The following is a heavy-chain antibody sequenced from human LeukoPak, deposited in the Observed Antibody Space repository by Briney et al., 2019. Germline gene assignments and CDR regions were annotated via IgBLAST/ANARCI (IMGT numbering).Heavy chain of an antibody. J-gene: IGHJ4*02. CDR1: GFTFSSYA. V-gene: IGHV3-74*01. Sequence: HTGGSLRLSCAASGFTFSSYAMHWVRQAPGKGLVWVSCINTDGSSTSYADFVKGRFTVSRDNAKNTLYLQMNSLRAEDTAVYYCARDGGIPDYWGQGTLVTVSS. D-gene: IGHD3-16*01. CDR2: INTDGSST. CDR3: ARDGGIPDY.